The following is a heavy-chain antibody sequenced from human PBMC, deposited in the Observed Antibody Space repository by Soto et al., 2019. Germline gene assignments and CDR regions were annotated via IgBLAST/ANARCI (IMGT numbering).Heavy chain of an antibody. Sequence: PSETLSLTCTVSGGSISSYYWSWIRQPPGKGLEWIGYIYYSVSTNYNPSLKSRVTISVDTSKNQFSLKLSSVTAADTAVYYCASTYIGNQLLYTRYSDSFDPWGQGTLVTVSS. CDR1: GGSISSYY. J-gene: IGHJ5*02. V-gene: IGHV4-59*01. CDR3: ASTYIGNQLLYTRYSDSFDP. D-gene: IGHD2-2*02. CDR2: IYYSVST.